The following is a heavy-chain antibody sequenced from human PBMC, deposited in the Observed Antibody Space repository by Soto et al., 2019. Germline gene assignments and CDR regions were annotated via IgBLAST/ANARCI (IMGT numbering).Heavy chain of an antibody. CDR3: TQIYGSGSWGWYFHS. V-gene: IGHV2-5*02. CDR2: VFWDDGE. CDR1: GFSLTTTGLG. J-gene: IGHJ4*02. Sequence: QITLRESGPSLVKPTETLTLTCTFSGFSLTTTGLGVGWVRQPPGKALEWLAVVFWDDGERYRPSLQTRVTITKYTSKNQVVLTMTNMDPVDTATYYCTQIYGSGSWGWYFHSWGQGSLVTVSS. D-gene: IGHD1-26*01.